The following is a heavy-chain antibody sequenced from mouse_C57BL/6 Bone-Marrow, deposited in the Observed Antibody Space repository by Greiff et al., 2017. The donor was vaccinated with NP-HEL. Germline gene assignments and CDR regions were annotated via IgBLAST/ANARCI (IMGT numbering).Heavy chain of an antibody. CDR3: ARPLYYYGSSFS. CDR1: GYTFTSYW. J-gene: IGHJ2*01. Sequence: QVQLKESGAELVKPGASVKLSCKASGYTFTSYWMHWVKQRPGRGLEWIGRIDPNSGGTKYNEKFKSKATLTVDKPSSTAYMQLSSLTSEDSAVYYCARPLYYYGSSFSWGQGTTLTVSS. D-gene: IGHD1-1*01. V-gene: IGHV1-72*01. CDR2: IDPNSGGT.